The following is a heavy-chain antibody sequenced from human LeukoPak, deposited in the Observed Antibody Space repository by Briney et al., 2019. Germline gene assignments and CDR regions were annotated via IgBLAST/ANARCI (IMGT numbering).Heavy chain of an antibody. CDR2: IYYSGST. CDR1: GGSISSSSYY. CDR3: ARRDIVLMVYAP. J-gene: IGHJ5*02. Sequence: PSETLSLTCTVSGGSISSSSYYWGWIRQPPGKGLEWIGSIYYSGSTYYNPSLKSRVTISVDTSKNQFSLKLSSVTAADTAVYYCARRDIVLMVYAPWGQGTLVTVSS. V-gene: IGHV4-39*07. D-gene: IGHD2-8*01.